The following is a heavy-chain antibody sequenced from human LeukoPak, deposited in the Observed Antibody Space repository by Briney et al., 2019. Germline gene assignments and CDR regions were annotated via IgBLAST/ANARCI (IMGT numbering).Heavy chain of an antibody. CDR1: GGSISSSNYY. D-gene: IGHD4-17*01. V-gene: IGHV4-39*07. CDR3: ARDSYTETTNFDY. CDR2: IYYSGST. J-gene: IGHJ4*02. Sequence: SETLSLTCTVSGGSISSSNYYWGWIRQPPGKGLEWIGTIYYSGSTYYNPSLKSRVTISLDTSKNQFSLKLSSVTAADTAVYYCARDSYTETTNFDYWGQGTLVTVSS.